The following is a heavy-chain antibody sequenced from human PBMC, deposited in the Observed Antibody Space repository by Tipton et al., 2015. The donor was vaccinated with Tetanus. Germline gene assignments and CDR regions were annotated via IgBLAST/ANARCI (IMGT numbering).Heavy chain of an antibody. CDR2: IYYSGST. Sequence: TLSLTCTVSGGSISTYYWSWIRQPPGKGLEWIGYIYYSGSTNYTPSLKSRVTISVDTSKNQFSLKLSSVTAADTAVYYCARAPLSGGAFDIWGQGTMVTVSS. J-gene: IGHJ3*02. CDR3: ARAPLSGGAFDI. V-gene: IGHV4-59*01. CDR1: GGSISTYY. D-gene: IGHD3-16*01.